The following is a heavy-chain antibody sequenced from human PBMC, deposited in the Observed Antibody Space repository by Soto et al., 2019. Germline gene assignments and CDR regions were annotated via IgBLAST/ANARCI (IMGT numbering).Heavy chain of an antibody. J-gene: IGHJ6*02. Sequence: GESLKISCAASGFTFSSYGMHWVRQAPGKGLEWVAVIWYDGSNKYYADSVKGRFTISRDNSKNTLYLQMNSLRAEDTAVYYCARGGITIFGVDYYYGMDVWGQGTTVTVSS. CDR1: GFTFSSYG. CDR3: ARGGITIFGVDYYYGMDV. V-gene: IGHV3-33*01. D-gene: IGHD3-3*01. CDR2: IWYDGSNK.